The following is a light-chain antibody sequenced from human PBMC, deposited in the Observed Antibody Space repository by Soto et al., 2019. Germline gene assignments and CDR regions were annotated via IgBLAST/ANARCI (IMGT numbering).Light chain of an antibody. CDR3: QYRNTWPPA. J-gene: IGKJ5*01. CDR1: QSVGIY. CDR2: DAS. Sequence: EIVLTQSPATLSLSPGERATLSCRASQSVGIYLGWYQQRPGQAPRLLIYDASNRAAGIPGRFSGSGSGTDCTLTINSLEPEDFAVYYCQYRNTWPPAFGQGTRLELK. V-gene: IGKV3-11*01.